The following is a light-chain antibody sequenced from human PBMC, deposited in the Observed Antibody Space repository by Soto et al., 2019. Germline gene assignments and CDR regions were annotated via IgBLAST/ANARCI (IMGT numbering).Light chain of an antibody. CDR3: FSFTSTNTHV. V-gene: IGLV2-23*01. CDR2: ETS. Sequence: QSVLTEPACVSVSPGQSVTVSCTGTSSDFGSYKFVSWYQHHPGTVPKVIIYETSKRPSGVSDRFSGSKSGNTASLTISGLQAEDEADYYCFSFTSTNTHVFGSGTKVTVL. J-gene: IGLJ1*01. CDR1: SSDFGSYKF.